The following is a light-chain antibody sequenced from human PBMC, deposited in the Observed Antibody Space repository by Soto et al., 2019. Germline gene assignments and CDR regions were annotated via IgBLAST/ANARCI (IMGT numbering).Light chain of an antibody. CDR1: QSISSY. Sequence: DIQITQFASSLFASAVDTGTITCRASQSISSYLNWYQQQPGKAPKLLIYATSTLQSGVPSRFSGSESGTDFTLTISSLQPEDFATYYCQQSYNTPTFGQGTKVDI. CDR2: ATS. V-gene: IGKV1-39*01. CDR3: QQSYNTPT. J-gene: IGKJ1*01.